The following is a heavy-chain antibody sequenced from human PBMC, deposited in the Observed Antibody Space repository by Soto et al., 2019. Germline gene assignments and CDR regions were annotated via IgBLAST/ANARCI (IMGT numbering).Heavy chain of an antibody. V-gene: IGHV3-23*01. CDR2: VSASGTSS. Sequence: HPGGSLRLSCASSGVNFDTYAMSWVRQTAEKGLEWVSVVSASGTSSFDGYSVKTRLTISKDTSKNQVVLTMTNMDPVDTATYYCARYGRDITGTTGANYYYYGMDVWGQGTTVTVSS. D-gene: IGHD1-7*01. CDR1: GVNFDTYA. CDR3: ARYGRDITGTTGANYYYYGMDV. J-gene: IGHJ6*02.